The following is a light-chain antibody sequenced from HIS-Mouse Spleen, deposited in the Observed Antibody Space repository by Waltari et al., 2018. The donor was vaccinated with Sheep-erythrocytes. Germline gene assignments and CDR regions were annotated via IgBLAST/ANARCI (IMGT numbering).Light chain of an antibody. CDR2: EGS. V-gene: IGLV2-23*01. CDR1: SSDVGGYNY. Sequence: QSALTQPRSVSGSPGQSVTISCTGTSSDVGGYNYVPWYQQHPGKAPKPMIYEGSKRPSGVSNRFSGSKSGNTASLTISGLQAEDEADYYCCSYAGSSTLVFGGGTKLTVL. CDR3: CSYAGSSTLV. J-gene: IGLJ2*01.